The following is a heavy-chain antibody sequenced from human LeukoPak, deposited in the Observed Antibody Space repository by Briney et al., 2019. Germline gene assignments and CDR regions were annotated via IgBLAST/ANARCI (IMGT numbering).Heavy chain of an antibody. V-gene: IGHV1-8*03. CDR3: ARGRGYSSSWYWFDP. CDR2: MNPNSGNT. CDR1: GYTFTSYD. Sequence: ASVKVSCKASGYTFTSYDINWVRQATGQGLEWMGWMNPNSGNTGYAQKFQGRVTITRNTSISTAYMELSSLRSEDTAMYYCARGRGYSSSWYWFDPWGQGTLVTVSS. D-gene: IGHD6-13*01. J-gene: IGHJ5*02.